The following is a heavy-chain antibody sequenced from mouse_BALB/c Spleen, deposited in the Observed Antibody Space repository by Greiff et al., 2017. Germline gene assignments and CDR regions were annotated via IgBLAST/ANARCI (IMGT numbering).Heavy chain of an antibody. CDR3: ARRASDDWFAY. D-gene: IGHD3-2*02. CDR1: GFTFSSYT. V-gene: IGHV5-9*03. J-gene: IGHJ3*01. CDR2: ISSGGGNT. Sequence: EVQRVESGGGLVKPGGSLKLSCAASGFTFSSYTMSWVRQTPEKRLEWDATISSGGGNTYYPDSVKGRFTISRDNAKNNLYLQMSSLRSEDTALYYCARRASDDWFAYWGQGTLVTVSA.